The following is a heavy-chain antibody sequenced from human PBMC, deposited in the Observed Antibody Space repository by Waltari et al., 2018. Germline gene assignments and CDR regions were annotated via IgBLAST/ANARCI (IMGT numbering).Heavy chain of an antibody. CDR3: ARDRGAHYGMDV. D-gene: IGHD3-10*01. CDR1: GGSLSSPY. V-gene: IGHV4-59*11. J-gene: IGHJ6*02. CDR2: IYYSGST. Sequence: QVQLQESGPGLVKPSATLSLTCTVSGGSLSSPYWSWIRQPPGKGLEWIGYIYYSGSTNYNPSLKSRVTISVDTSKNQFSLKLSSVTAADTAVDYCARDRGAHYGMDVWGQGTTVTVSS.